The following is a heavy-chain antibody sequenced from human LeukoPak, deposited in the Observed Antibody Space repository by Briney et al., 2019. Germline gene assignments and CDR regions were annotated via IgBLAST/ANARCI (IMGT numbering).Heavy chain of an antibody. V-gene: IGHV3-7*01. Sequence: DSVKGRFTISRDNAKDSLYLQMNSLRAEDTAVYYCARDKEGVGDYFGVYWGQGALVTVSS. J-gene: IGHJ4*02. D-gene: IGHD4-17*01. CDR3: ARDKEGVGDYFGVY.